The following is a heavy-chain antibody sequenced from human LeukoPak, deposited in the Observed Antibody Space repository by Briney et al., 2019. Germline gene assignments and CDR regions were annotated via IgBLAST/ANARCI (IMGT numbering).Heavy chain of an antibody. V-gene: IGHV4-59*08. J-gene: IGHJ6*03. CDR3: ARLHCGGDCYSWYYYYMDV. Sequence: SETLSLTCTVSGGSISSYYWSWIRQPPGKGLEWIGYINYSGSTNYNPSLKSRVTISVDTSKNQFSLKLSSVTAADTAVYYCARLHCGGDCYSWYYYYMDVWGKGTTVTVSS. D-gene: IGHD2-21*02. CDR2: INYSGST. CDR1: GGSISSYY.